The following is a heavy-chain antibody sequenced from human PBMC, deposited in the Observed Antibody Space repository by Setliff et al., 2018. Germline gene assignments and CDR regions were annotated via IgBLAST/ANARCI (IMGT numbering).Heavy chain of an antibody. CDR1: GGSFNNYY. D-gene: IGHD3-16*02. Sequence: SETLSLTCAVYGGSFNNYYWSWIRQPPGKGLEWIGEINHSGSTNYNSSLKSRVTISVDTSKNQFSLKLSSVTAADTAVYYCARGKVLYDYVWGSYRYEDYYYGMDVWGQGTTVTVSS. J-gene: IGHJ6*02. V-gene: IGHV4-34*01. CDR3: ARGKVLYDYVWGSYRYEDYYYGMDV. CDR2: INHSGST.